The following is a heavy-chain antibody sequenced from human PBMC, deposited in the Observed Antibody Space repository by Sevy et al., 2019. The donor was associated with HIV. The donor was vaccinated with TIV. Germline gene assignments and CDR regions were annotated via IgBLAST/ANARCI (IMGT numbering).Heavy chain of an antibody. Sequence: GGSLRLSCAASGFTFSSYAMHWVRQAPGKGLEWVAVISYDGSIKYYADSVKGRFTISRDNSKNTLYLQMNSLRAEDTAVYYCAREAYDSSGYQDFDYWGQGTLVTVSS. D-gene: IGHD3-22*01. CDR1: GFTFSSYA. J-gene: IGHJ4*02. CDR2: ISYDGSIK. V-gene: IGHV3-30-3*01. CDR3: AREAYDSSGYQDFDY.